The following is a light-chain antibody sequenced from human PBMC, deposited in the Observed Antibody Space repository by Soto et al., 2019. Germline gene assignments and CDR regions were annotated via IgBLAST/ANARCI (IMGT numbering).Light chain of an antibody. CDR1: QGISSY. CDR3: QQANSFPIT. CDR2: AAS. V-gene: IGKV1-8*01. Sequence: IRMTQSPSSFSASTGDRVTITCRASQGISSYLAWYQQKPGKAPKLLIYAASTLQSGVPSRFSGSGSGTDFTLTISCLQSEDFATYYCQQANSFPITFGQGTRLEIK. J-gene: IGKJ5*01.